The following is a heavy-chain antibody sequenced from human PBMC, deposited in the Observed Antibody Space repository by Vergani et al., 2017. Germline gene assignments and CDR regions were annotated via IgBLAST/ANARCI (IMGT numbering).Heavy chain of an antibody. CDR2: ISSDGGST. Sequence: EVQLLESGGGLVQPGGSLRLSCAASGFTFSTYAMTWVRQAPGKGLEWVSTISSDGGSTYYADSVKGRFTLSRDNSKNTLSLQMNSLTAEDTAIYYCAKAGGLSARHYYDYYMDVWGKGTTVTVSS. V-gene: IGHV3-23*01. CDR1: GFTFSTYA. D-gene: IGHD6-6*01. CDR3: AKAGGLSARHYYDYYMDV. J-gene: IGHJ6*03.